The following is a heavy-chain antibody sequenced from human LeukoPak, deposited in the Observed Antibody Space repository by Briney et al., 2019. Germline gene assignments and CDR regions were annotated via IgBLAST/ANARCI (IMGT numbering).Heavy chain of an antibody. V-gene: IGHV4-39*07. CDR1: GGSISSSSYY. CDR3: AREGVLYYMDV. J-gene: IGHJ6*03. CDR2: IYYSGST. Sequence: SETLSLTCTVSGGSISSSSYYWGWIRQPPGKGLEWIGSIYYSGSTYYNPSLKSRVTISVDTSKNQFSLKLSSVTAADTAVYYCAREGVLYYMDVWGKGTTVTVSS.